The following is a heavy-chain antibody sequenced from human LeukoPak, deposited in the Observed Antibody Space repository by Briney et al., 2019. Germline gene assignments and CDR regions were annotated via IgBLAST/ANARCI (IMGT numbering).Heavy chain of an antibody. Sequence: PGGSLRLSCAASGFTFSSYGMHWVRQAPGKGPEWVAFIRYDGSNKYYADSVKGRFTISRDNSKNTLYLQINSLRAEDTAVYYCAKDALFDWDDGPSYYYYYMDVWGKGTTVTISS. CDR3: AKDALFDWDDGPSYYYYYMDV. CDR2: IRYDGSNK. D-gene: IGHD3-9*01. V-gene: IGHV3-30*02. J-gene: IGHJ6*03. CDR1: GFTFSSYG.